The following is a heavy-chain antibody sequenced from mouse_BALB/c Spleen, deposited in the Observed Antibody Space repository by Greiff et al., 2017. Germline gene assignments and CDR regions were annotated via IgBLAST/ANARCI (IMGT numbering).Heavy chain of an antibody. CDR3: ARAELGRWFDY. CDR1: GFTFTDYY. CDR2: IRNKANGYTT. Sequence: EVQGVESGGGLVQPGGSLRLSCATSGFTFTDYYMSWVRQPPGKALEWLGFIRNKANGYTTEYSASVKGRFTISRDNYQSILYLQMNTLRAEDSATYYGARAELGRWFDYWGQGTTLTVSS. J-gene: IGHJ2*01. V-gene: IGHV7-3*02. D-gene: IGHD4-1*01.